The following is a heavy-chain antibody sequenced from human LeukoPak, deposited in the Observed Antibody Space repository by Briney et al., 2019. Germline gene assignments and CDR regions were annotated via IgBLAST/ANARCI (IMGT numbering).Heavy chain of an antibody. J-gene: IGHJ4*02. D-gene: IGHD4-23*01. Sequence: ASVKCSCKASGYTFTSDYMHWVRQAPGQGLEWSGIINPSIEIISYAQKFQARVTMTRDTSTSTLNMELSSQRTEDTAVYYCVRGVYAKEELATPGWDYWGQGTLVTVSS. CDR1: GYTFTSDY. V-gene: IGHV1-46*01. CDR3: VRGVYAKEELATPGWDY. CDR2: INPSIEII.